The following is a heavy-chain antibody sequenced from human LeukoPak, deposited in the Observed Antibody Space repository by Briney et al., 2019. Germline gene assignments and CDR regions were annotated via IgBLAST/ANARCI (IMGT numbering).Heavy chain of an antibody. V-gene: IGHV3-30*02. CDR3: AKPYYYDSSGYPPDAFDI. CDR2: IRYDGSNK. J-gene: IGHJ3*02. Sequence: PGGSLRLSCAASGFTFSSYGMHWVRQAPGKGLEWVAFIRYDGSNKYYADSVKGRFTISRDNSKNTLYLQMNGLRAEDTAVYYCAKPYYYDSSGYPPDAFDIWGQGTMVTVSS. D-gene: IGHD3-22*01. CDR1: GFTFSSYG.